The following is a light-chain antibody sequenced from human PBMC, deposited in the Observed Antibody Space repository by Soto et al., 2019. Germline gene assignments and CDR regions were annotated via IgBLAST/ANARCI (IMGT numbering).Light chain of an antibody. CDR3: MQALQTQYT. Sequence: DTVMTQSPLSLPVTPGEPASISCRSSQSLLHNNGYNYLDWYLQRPGQSPQLLIYLGSNRASGVPDRFSGSGSGTDFTLKISRVEAEDVGVYYCMQALQTQYTFGQGTKLEIK. V-gene: IGKV2-28*01. CDR1: QSLLHNNGYNY. J-gene: IGKJ2*01. CDR2: LGS.